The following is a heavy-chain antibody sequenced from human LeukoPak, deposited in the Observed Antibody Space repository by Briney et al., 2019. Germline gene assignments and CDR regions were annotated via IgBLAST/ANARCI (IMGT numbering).Heavy chain of an antibody. CDR1: GGSISSGSYY. Sequence: SETLSLTCTVSGGSISSGSYYWSWIRQPAGKGLEWIGHIYTSGSTNYNPSLKSRVTISVDTSKNQFSLKLSSVTAADTAVYYCARFGTTVTTTRYWGQGTLVTVSS. CDR3: ARFGTTVTTTRY. V-gene: IGHV4-61*09. CDR2: IYTSGST. D-gene: IGHD4-17*01. J-gene: IGHJ4*02.